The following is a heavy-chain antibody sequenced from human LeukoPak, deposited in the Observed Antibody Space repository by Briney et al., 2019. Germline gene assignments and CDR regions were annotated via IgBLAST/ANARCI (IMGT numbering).Heavy chain of an antibody. V-gene: IGHV3-30*03. J-gene: IGHJ6*02. CDR2: ISYDGSNK. CDR1: GFTFNSFG. D-gene: IGHD5-12*01. Sequence: HPGGSLRLSCAASGFTFNSFGMHWVRQAPGKGLEWVAVISYDGSNKYYADSVKGRFTISRDNSQNTLYLQMNSLRLEDTAVYYCGRLMGGYDSYFYGMDVWGQGTTVTVSS. CDR3: GRLMGGYDSYFYGMDV.